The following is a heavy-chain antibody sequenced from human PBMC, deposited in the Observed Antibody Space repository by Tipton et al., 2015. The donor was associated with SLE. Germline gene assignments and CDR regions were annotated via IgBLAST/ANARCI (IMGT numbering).Heavy chain of an antibody. CDR3: AKDGCTSTSCYHYYYYGMDV. CDR2: IWYDGSKK. V-gene: IGHV3-30*18. Sequence: RSLRLSCAASGFTFSSYGMHWVRQAPGKGLEWVAVIWYDGSKKYYADSVKDRFTIFRDNSKNTLYLQMDSLRAEDTAVYYCAKDGCTSTSCYHYYYYGMDVWGQGTTVTVSS. D-gene: IGHD2-2*01. CDR1: GFTFSSYG. J-gene: IGHJ6*02.